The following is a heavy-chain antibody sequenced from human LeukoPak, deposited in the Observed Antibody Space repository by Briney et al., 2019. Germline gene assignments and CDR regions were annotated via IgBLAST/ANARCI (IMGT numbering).Heavy chain of an antibody. V-gene: IGHV4-4*07. CDR3: ARLKTEGGLDY. CDR2: IYITGTT. J-gene: IGHJ4*01. CDR1: GGYISSSY. D-gene: IGHD3-16*01. Sequence: PSETLSLTCTVPGGYISSSYWSWIRQPAGKGLEWIGFIYITGTTNYNPSLKSRVTMSLDTSKNHFSLKLSSVTAADTAVYYCARLKTEGGLDYRGQGTLVTVS.